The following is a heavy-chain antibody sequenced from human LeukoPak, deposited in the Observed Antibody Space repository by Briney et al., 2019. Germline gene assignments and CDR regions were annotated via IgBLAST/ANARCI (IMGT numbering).Heavy chain of an antibody. V-gene: IGHV1-18*01. CDR2: ISAYNGNT. CDR3: ARGWRQDIVATIDDQHDY. CDR1: GGTFSSYA. Sequence: ASVKVSCTASGGTFSSYAISWVRQAPGQGLEWMGWISAYNGNTNYAQKLQGRVTMTTDTSTSTAYMELRSLRSDDTAVYYCARGWRQDIVATIDDQHDYWGQGTLVTVSS. D-gene: IGHD5-12*01. J-gene: IGHJ4*02.